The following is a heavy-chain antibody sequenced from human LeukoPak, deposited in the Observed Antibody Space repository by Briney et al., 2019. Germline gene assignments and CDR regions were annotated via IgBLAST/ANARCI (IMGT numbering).Heavy chain of an antibody. CDR3: AKSDPHTIQLWLPGLDY. CDR1: GFTFSSYA. CDR2: ISGSGGST. Sequence: PGGSLRLSCAASGFTFSSYAMSWVRQAPGKGLEWVSAISGSGGSTYYADSVKGRFTISRDNSKNTLYLQMNSLRAEDTAVYYCAKSDPHTIQLWLPGLDYWGQGTLVTVSS. J-gene: IGHJ4*02. V-gene: IGHV3-23*01. D-gene: IGHD5-18*01.